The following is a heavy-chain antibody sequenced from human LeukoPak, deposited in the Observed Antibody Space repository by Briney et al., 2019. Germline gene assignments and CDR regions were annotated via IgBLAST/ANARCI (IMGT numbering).Heavy chain of an antibody. Sequence: HPGGSLRLSCAASGFTFSSYAMSWVRQAPGKGLEWVSAISGSGGSTYYADSVKGRFTISRDNSKNTLYLQMNSLRAEDTAVYYCADVSSSWYSNYYYGMDVWGQGTTVTVSS. CDR2: ISGSGGST. J-gene: IGHJ6*02. CDR3: ADVSSSWYSNYYYGMDV. CDR1: GFTFSSYA. D-gene: IGHD6-13*01. V-gene: IGHV3-23*01.